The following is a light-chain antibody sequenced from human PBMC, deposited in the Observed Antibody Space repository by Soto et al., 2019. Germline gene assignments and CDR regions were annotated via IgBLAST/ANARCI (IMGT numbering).Light chain of an antibody. CDR1: SSNIGSYYD. CDR3: QSYDSSLSHVV. Sequence: QAVVTQPPSVSGAPGQRVTIPCTGSSSNIGSYYDVHWYQQLPGTVPKLLIYGDNNRPSGVPDRFSGSKSGTSASLAITGLKAEDEADYYCQSYDSSLSHVVFGGGTQLTVL. J-gene: IGLJ2*01. V-gene: IGLV1-40*01. CDR2: GDN.